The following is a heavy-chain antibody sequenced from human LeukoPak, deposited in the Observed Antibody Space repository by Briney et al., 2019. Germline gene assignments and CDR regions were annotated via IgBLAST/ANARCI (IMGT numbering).Heavy chain of an antibody. D-gene: IGHD2-8*01. J-gene: IGHJ4*02. CDR2: IYYSGST. CDR3: ARAHCTNGVCSYYFDY. CDR1: GGSISSYY. V-gene: IGHV4-59*12. Sequence: PSETLSLTCTVSGGSISSYYWSWIRQPPGKGLEWIGYIYYSGSTNYNPSLKSRVTISVDTSKNQFSLKPSSVTAADTAVYYCARAHCTNGVCSYYFDYWGQGTLVTVSS.